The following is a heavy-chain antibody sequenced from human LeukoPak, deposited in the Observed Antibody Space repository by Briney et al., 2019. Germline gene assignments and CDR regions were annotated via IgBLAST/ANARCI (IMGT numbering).Heavy chain of an antibody. CDR2: ISSSSTI. CDR3: ARDRAWDYLDS. CDR1: GFTFSSYS. D-gene: IGHD1-26*01. J-gene: IGHJ4*02. V-gene: IGHV3-48*04. Sequence: PGGSLRLSCAASGFTFSSYSMNWVRQAPGKGLEWVSYISSSSTIYYADSVKGRFTISRDNSKNTLYLQMDSLRVEDTAIYYCARDRAWDYLDSWDQGPLVTVSS.